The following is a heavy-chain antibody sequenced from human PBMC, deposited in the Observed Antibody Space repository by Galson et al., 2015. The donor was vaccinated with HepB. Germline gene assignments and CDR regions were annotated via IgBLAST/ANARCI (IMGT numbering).Heavy chain of an antibody. CDR2: IKQDGSEK. CDR3: AKHIATRGNYFDY. J-gene: IGHJ4*02. D-gene: IGHD6-6*01. Sequence: SLRLSCAASGFTFSNFWMSWVRQAPGKGLEWVASIKQDGSEKYYVDSVKGRFTISRDNAKSSLYLQMNGLRAEDTAVYYCAKHIATRGNYFDYWGRGTLVTVSS. V-gene: IGHV3-7*03. CDR1: GFTFSNFW.